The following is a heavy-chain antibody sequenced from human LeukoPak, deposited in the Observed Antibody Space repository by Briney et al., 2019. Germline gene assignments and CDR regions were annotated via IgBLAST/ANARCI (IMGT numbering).Heavy chain of an antibody. J-gene: IGHJ6*02. CDR2: IIPIFGTA. D-gene: IGHD6-19*01. CDR3: ARDHGRDSSGWYSHETRDYYYYGMDV. CDR1: GGTFSSYA. Sequence: SVKVSCKASGGTFSSYAISWVRQAPGQGLEWMGGIIPIFGTANYAQKFQGRVTITADESTSTAYMELSSLRSEDTAVYYCARDHGRDSSGWYSHETRDYYYYGMDVWGQGTTVTVSS. V-gene: IGHV1-69*01.